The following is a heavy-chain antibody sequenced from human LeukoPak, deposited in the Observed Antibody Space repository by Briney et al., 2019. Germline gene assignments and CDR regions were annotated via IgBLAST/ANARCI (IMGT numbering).Heavy chain of an antibody. V-gene: IGHV5-51*01. CDR3: ARRGSPNFLVPGPDYSFDN. Sequence: GESLKISCKGSGYSFTSYWIGWVRQMPGKGLEWMGIIYPGDSDTRYSPSFQGQVTISADKSINTAYLQWNSLKASDSAMYYFARRGSPNFLVPGPDYSFDNWGQGTMVTVSS. D-gene: IGHD2-2*01. J-gene: IGHJ3*02. CDR2: IYPGDSDT. CDR1: GYSFTSYW.